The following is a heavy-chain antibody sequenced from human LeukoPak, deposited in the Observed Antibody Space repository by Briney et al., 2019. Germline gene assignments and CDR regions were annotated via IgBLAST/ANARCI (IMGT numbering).Heavy chain of an antibody. CDR1: GGSLSSYY. CDR3: ARGSYFDL. J-gene: IGHJ2*01. V-gene: IGHV4-4*07. Sequence: KPSDTLSLPCTFSGGSLSSYYWSWTRQPAGEGLEWIGRIYTSGSTNYNPALKSRVAMSVDTSNNQFSLKLSSVTAADTAVYYCARGSYFDLWGRGTLVTVSS. CDR2: IYTSGST.